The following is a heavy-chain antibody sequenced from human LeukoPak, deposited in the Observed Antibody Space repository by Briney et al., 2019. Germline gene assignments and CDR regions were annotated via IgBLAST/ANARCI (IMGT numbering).Heavy chain of an antibody. CDR2: ISSNGGST. CDR3: VKDQGYYNFWSGYEYFHH. J-gene: IGHJ1*01. Sequence: PGGSLRLSCSASGFTFGSYGLHWVRQAPGKGLQYVSGISSNGGSTDYADSVKGRFTISRDNSKNTLYLQMSSLRAEDTAVYYCVKDQGYYNFWSGYEYFHHWGQGTLVTVSS. V-gene: IGHV3-64D*08. D-gene: IGHD3-3*01. CDR1: GFTFGSYG.